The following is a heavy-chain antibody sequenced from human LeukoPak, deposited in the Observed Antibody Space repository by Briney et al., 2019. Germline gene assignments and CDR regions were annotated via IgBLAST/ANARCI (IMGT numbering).Heavy chain of an antibody. Sequence: GDSLKISCKGSVYRFTSYWIGWVRQMPGKGLEWMGIIYPGDSDTRYSPSFQGPVTISADTSISTAYLQWSSLKASDTAMYYCARVNGGNSNIYYYYMDVWGKGTTVTVSS. CDR3: ARVNGGNSNIYYYYMDV. D-gene: IGHD4-23*01. V-gene: IGHV5-51*01. CDR2: IYPGDSDT. CDR1: VYRFTSYW. J-gene: IGHJ6*03.